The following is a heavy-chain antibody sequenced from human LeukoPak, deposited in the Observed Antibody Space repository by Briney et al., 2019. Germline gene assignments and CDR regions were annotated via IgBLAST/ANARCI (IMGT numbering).Heavy chain of an antibody. D-gene: IGHD2/OR15-2a*01. CDR2: INSDGSST. Sequence: PGGSLRLSCAASGFIFSSYWMHWVRQVPGKGLVWVSRINSDGSSTRYADSVKGRFTISRDNAKNTVYLQMNSLRAEDTAVYYCAREILVGQHFVAILDYWGQGTLVTVSS. V-gene: IGHV3-74*01. CDR3: AREILVGQHFVAILDY. CDR1: GFIFSSYW. J-gene: IGHJ4*02.